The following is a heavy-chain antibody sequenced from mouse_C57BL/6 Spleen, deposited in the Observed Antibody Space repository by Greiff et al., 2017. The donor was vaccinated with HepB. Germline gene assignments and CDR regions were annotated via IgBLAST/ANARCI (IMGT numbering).Heavy chain of an antibody. CDR1: GYTFTSYW. D-gene: IGHD1-1*01. CDR3: ASRDYGSSHGDYAMDY. V-gene: IGHV1-53*01. CDR2: INPSNGGT. J-gene: IGHJ4*01. Sequence: QVQLQQPGTELVKPGASVKLSCKASGYTFTSYWMHWVKQRPGQGLEWIGNINPSNGGTNYNEKFKSKATLTVDKSSSTAYMQLSSLTSEDSAVYYGASRDYGSSHGDYAMDYWGQGTSVTVSS.